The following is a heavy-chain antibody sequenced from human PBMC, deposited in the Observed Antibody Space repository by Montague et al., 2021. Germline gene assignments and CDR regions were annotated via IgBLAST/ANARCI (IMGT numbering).Heavy chain of an antibody. D-gene: IGHD5-24*01. CDR1: GDSVSSNDAT. V-gene: IGHV6-1*01. J-gene: IGHJ5*02. CDR3: ARGWQKRFDP. Sequence: CAISGDSVSSNDATWNWIRQSPSRGLAWLGGTYHRFKWYNEYAISVKSRITVNPDTSKNQFSLLLNSVTPEDTAVYYCARGWQKRFDPWGQGTLVTVSS. CDR2: TYHRFKWYN.